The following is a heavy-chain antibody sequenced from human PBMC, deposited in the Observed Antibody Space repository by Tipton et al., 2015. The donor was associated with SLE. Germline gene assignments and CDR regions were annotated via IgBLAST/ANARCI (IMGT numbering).Heavy chain of an antibody. V-gene: IGHV4-4*02. CDR1: GGSISSSW. J-gene: IGHJ4*02. CDR2: VYYTGNT. D-gene: IGHD3-9*01. CDR3: ARGGFDWGFPYFDY. Sequence: TLSLTCAVSGGSISSSWWSWVRQPPGKGLEWVGTVYYTGNTFYNPSLKSRVTILVDTSKNQFSLSLSSVTAADTAVYYCARGGFDWGFPYFDYWGQGSLVTVSS.